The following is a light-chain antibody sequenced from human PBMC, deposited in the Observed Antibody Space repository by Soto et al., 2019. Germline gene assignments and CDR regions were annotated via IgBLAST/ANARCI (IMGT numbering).Light chain of an antibody. CDR3: YPCQDWNPIT. CDR1: LSVSVY. CDR2: DES. V-gene: IGKV3-11*01. Sequence: VVLTQSPATLSLSPGERATLSCRTSLSVSVYLDWYQQKPGQATRLLISDESNRATGIPARFSGSGSGTDFTLTISSLEPEEVAVYYCYPCQDWNPITVGQETR. J-gene: IGKJ5*01.